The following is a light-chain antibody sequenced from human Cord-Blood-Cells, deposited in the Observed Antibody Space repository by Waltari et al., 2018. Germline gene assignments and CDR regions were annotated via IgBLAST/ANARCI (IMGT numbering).Light chain of an antibody. CDR2: DAS. J-gene: IGKJ2*01. V-gene: IGKV1-5*01. CDR3: QQYNSSPYP. CDR1: QSISSW. Sequence: DIQMTQPPSTLSASVGDRVTITCRASQSISSWLAWYQQKPGKAPKLLIYDASSLESGLPSSFSGSGSGTEFTLTISSLQPNNFATYYCQQYNSSPYPFGQGTKLRSN.